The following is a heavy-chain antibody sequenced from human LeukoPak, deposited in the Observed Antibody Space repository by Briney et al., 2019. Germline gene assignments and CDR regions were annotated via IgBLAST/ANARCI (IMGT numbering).Heavy chain of an antibody. D-gene: IGHD6-19*01. J-gene: IGHJ4*02. CDR3: ARVAGYSSGWLAFDY. V-gene: IGHV3-48*03. CDR2: ISSSGSTI. CDR1: GFTFSSYE. Sequence: GGSLRLSCAASGFTFSSYEMNWVRQAPGKGLEWGSYISSSGSTIYYADSVKGRFTISRDNAKNSLYLQMNSLRAEDTAVYYCARVAGYSSGWLAFDYWGQGTLVTVSS.